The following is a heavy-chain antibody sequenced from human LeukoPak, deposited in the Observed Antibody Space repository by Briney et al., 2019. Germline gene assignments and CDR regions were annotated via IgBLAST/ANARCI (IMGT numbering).Heavy chain of an antibody. CDR1: GGTFSSYA. V-gene: IGHV1-69*04. D-gene: IGHD2-2*02. Sequence: SVKVSCKASGGTFSSYAISWVRQAPGQGLEWMGRIIPILGIANYAQKFQGRVTITADKSTSTAYMELSSLRSEDTAVYYCARANLYRSSTSCYTGSQHYGMDVWGQGTTVTVSS. J-gene: IGHJ6*02. CDR2: IIPILGIA. CDR3: ARANLYRSSTSCYTGSQHYGMDV.